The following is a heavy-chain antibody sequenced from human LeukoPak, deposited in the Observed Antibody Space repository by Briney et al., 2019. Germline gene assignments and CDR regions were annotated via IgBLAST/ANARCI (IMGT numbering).Heavy chain of an antibody. J-gene: IGHJ4*02. CDR1: GLCLSRTF. CDR3: ARTYTTNAGYYLY. V-gene: IGHV3-53*01. CDR2: VFGGGGT. D-gene: IGHD3-22*01. Sequence: VGSLRLSCAASGLCLSRTFMSWVRQTPGEGLGWVSSVFGGGGTRYADSVMGRFTISRDNSKSTQYLQMNSLRAEDTAVYYCARTYTTNAGYYLYWGQGTLVTVSS.